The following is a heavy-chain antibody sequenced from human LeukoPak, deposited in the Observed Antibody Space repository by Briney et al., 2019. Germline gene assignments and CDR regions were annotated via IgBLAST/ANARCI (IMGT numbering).Heavy chain of an antibody. CDR1: GGSISGYY. CDR2: MFSSGST. Sequence: SETLSLTCTVSGGSISGYYWSWIRQPPGKGLEWIGYMFSSGSTNYNPSLKSRVTISEDTSVNQFSLKLSSVTAADTAVYYCARHYYDRSNSYSFDYWGQGTLVTVSS. D-gene: IGHD3-22*01. J-gene: IGHJ4*02. CDR3: ARHYYDRSNSYSFDY. V-gene: IGHV4-59*08.